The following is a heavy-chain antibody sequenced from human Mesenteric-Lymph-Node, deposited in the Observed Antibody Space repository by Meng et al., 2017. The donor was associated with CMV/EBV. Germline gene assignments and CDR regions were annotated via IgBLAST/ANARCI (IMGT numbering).Heavy chain of an antibody. Sequence: GESLKISCAASGFTFSSYSMNWVRQAPGKGLEWVSSISSSSSYIYYADSVKGRFTISRDNAKNSLYLQMNSLRAEDTAVYYCARGPLPRYYYYGMDVWGQGTTVTVS. J-gene: IGHJ6*02. CDR2: ISSSSSYI. V-gene: IGHV3-21*01. CDR3: ARGPLPRYYYYGMDV. CDR1: GFTFSSYS.